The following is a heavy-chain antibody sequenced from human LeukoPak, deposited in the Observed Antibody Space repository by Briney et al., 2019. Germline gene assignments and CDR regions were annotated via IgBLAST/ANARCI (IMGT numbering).Heavy chain of an antibody. J-gene: IGHJ3*02. D-gene: IGHD3-22*01. V-gene: IGHV3-74*03. CDR3: ARGLGYYDSSGYYAFDI. Sequence: QPGGSLRLSCAASGFSFSSTWMHWVRQPPGKGLVWVARITSDGTSTTYAESVKGRFTISRDNAKNTLFLQMNSLRAEDTAVYYCARGLGYYDSSGYYAFDIWGQGTMVTVSS. CDR2: ITSDGTST. CDR1: GFSFSSTW.